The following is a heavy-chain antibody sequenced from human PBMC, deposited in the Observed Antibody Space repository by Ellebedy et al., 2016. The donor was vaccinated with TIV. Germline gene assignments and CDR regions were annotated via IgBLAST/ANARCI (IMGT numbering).Heavy chain of an antibody. D-gene: IGHD3-16*01. CDR3: SLGAFDI. CDR1: GYSFTSYW. J-gene: IGHJ3*02. CDR2: IDPSDSYT. Sequence: GESLKISXKGSGYSFTSYWISWVRQMPGKGLEWMGRIDPSDSYTNYSPSLKGHVTISADKSISTAYLQWSSLKASDTAMYYCSLGAFDIWGQGTMVTVSS. V-gene: IGHV5-10-1*01.